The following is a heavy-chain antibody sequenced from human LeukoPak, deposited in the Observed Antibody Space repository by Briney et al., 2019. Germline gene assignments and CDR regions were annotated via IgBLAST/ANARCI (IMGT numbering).Heavy chain of an antibody. Sequence: PSETLSLTCTVSGGSISSSSYYWGWIRQPPGKGLEWIGSIYYSGSTYYNPSLKSRVTISVDTSKNQFSLKLSSVTAADTAVYYCARDHGSGSYTEFDYWGQGTLVTVSS. CDR1: GGSISSSSYY. CDR2: IYYSGST. J-gene: IGHJ4*02. V-gene: IGHV4-39*07. CDR3: ARDHGSGSYTEFDY. D-gene: IGHD3-10*01.